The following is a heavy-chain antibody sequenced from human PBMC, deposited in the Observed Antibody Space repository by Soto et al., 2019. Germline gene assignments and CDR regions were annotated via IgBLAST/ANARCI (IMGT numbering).Heavy chain of an antibody. CDR2: ISSRTNTI. V-gene: IGHV3-48*01. D-gene: IGHD2-2*01. Sequence: EVQLVESGGGLVQPGGSLTLSCAASGFIFSAYSINWVRRAPGKGLEWVSYISSRTNTIYYADSVQSRFTISRDDAKNSLSLQMSSLRVEDTAVYYCVKDRRIAPAADFYFDSWGQGTLVTVSS. CDR1: GFIFSAYS. CDR3: VKDRRIAPAADFYFDS. J-gene: IGHJ4*02.